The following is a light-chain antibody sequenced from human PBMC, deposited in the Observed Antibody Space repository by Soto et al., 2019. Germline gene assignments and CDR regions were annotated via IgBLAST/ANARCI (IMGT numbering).Light chain of an antibody. V-gene: IGKV1-9*01. J-gene: IGKJ4*01. Sequence: DIQLTQSPSFLSASVGDGVTITCRARQSISSHVAWYRQKSGKAPMLLIYAASTLQSGVPSRFSGSGSGTEFTLTISILHPEDFATYYCQHLDSFPLAFGGGTTVEI. CDR2: AAS. CDR1: QSISSH. CDR3: QHLDSFPLA.